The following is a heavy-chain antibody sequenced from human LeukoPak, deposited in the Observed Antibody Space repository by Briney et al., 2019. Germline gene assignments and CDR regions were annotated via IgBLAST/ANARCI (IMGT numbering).Heavy chain of an antibody. CDR1: GYTFTSYG. Sequence: ASVKVSCKASGYTFTSYGISWVRQAPGQGLEWMGWISAYNGNTNYAQKLQGRVTMTTDTSTSTAYMELSRLRSDDTAVYYCARVETWIQLWLLGYWGQGTLVTVSS. V-gene: IGHV1-18*01. J-gene: IGHJ4*02. CDR2: ISAYNGNT. CDR3: ARVETWIQLWLLGY. D-gene: IGHD5-18*01.